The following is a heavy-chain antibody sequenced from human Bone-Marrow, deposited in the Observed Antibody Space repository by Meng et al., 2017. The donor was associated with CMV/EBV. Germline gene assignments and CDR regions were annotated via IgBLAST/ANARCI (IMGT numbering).Heavy chain of an antibody. V-gene: IGHV1-8*01. CDR2: MNPNSGNT. D-gene: IGHD2/OR15-2a*01. J-gene: IGHJ6*02. Sequence: ASVKVSCKASGYAFTSYDINWVRQATGQGLEWMGWMNPNSGNTGYAQKFQGRVTMTRNTSISTAYMELSSLRSEDTAVYYCAREGGVNSRSYYYYGMDVWGQGTTVTVSS. CDR3: AREGGVNSRSYYYYGMDV. CDR1: GYAFTSYD.